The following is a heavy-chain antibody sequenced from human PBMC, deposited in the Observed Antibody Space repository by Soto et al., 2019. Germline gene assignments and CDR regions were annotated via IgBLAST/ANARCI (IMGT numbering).Heavy chain of an antibody. V-gene: IGHV3-30-3*01. CDR3: ARDIYCSGGSCYSNWFDP. CDR2: ISYDGSNK. CDR1: GFTFSSYA. Sequence: GGSLRLSCAASGFTFSSYAMHWVRQAPGKGLEWVAVISYDGSNKYYADSVKGRFTISRDNSKNTLYLQMNSLRAEDTAVYYCARDIYCSGGSCYSNWFDPWGQGTLVTVSS. D-gene: IGHD2-15*01. J-gene: IGHJ5*02.